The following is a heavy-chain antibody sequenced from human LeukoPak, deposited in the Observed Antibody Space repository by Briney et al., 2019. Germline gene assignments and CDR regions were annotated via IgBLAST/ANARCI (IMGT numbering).Heavy chain of an antibody. CDR2: IIPILGIA. J-gene: IGHJ4*02. D-gene: IGHD5-24*01. CDR1: GGTLNNFA. Sequence: ASVKVSCKASGGTLNNFAIDWVRQAPGQGLEWMGRIIPILGIANYAQKFQGRVTITADKSTSTAYMELSSLRSEDTAVYYCASPGARWLQEPFDYWGQGTLVTVSS. V-gene: IGHV1-69*04. CDR3: ASPGARWLQEPFDY.